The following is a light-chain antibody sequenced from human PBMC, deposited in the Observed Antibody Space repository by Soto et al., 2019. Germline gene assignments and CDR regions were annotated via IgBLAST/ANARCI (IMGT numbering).Light chain of an antibody. Sequence: QPVLTQPPSASGTPGQRVTISCSGSSSNIGSNYVYWYQQLPGTAPKLLIYSNNQLPSGVPDRFSGSKSGTSASLAISGLRSEDEADYYCAAWDDSLSGPVFGGGTKLTVL. CDR1: SSNIGSNY. V-gene: IGLV1-47*02. J-gene: IGLJ3*02. CDR3: AAWDDSLSGPV. CDR2: SNN.